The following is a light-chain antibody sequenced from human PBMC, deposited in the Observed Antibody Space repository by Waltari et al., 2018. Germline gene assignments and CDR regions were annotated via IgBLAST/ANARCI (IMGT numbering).Light chain of an antibody. CDR3: AAWDDSLNGPV. CDR1: SSNIGSNT. V-gene: IGLV1-44*01. CDR2: SNK. Sequence: QSVLTQPPSASGTPGQRVTISCSGSSSNIGSNTVNWYQQLPGTAPKLLIYSNKQRPSGVPDRFSGSKSVTSASLAISGLQSEDEADYYCAAWDDSLNGPVFGGGTKLTVL. J-gene: IGLJ3*02.